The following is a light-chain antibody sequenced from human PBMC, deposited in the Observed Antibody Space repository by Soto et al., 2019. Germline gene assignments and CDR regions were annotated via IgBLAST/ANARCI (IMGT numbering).Light chain of an antibody. V-gene: IGLV1-51*01. CDR3: GTWDGSPNTVV. J-gene: IGLJ3*02. CDR1: NSNIGTNY. CDR2: EDN. Sequence: QSVLTQTPSVSAAPGQKVTISCSGSNSNIGTNYVSWYQQLPGTAPKLLIYEDNKRPSGIPDRFSGSKSGTSSTLAITGRQTGDEAVYYCGTWDGSPNTVVFGGGTKLTVL.